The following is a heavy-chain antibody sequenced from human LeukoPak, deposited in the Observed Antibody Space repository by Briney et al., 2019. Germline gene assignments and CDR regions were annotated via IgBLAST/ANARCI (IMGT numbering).Heavy chain of an antibody. V-gene: IGHV3-53*01. CDR1: GFTVSSKH. J-gene: IGHJ3*02. CDR3: ARGRGASPRDDGFDI. Sequence: GGSLRLSCAASGFTVSSKHMSWVRQAPGKGLEWVSIIYSGGGTYYADSVKGRFTISRDNSKNTLSLQMNSLRAEDTAVYYCARGRGASPRDDGFDIWGQGTMVIVSS. CDR2: IYSGGGT.